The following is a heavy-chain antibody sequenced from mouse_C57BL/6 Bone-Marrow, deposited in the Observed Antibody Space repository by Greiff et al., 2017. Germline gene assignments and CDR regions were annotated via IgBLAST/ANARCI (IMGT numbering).Heavy chain of an antibody. J-gene: IGHJ2*01. CDR1: GFTFSDYY. CDR2: INYDGSST. D-gene: IGHD2-1*01. V-gene: IGHV5-16*01. Sequence: EVHLVESEGGLVQPGSSMKLSCTASGFTFSDYYMAWVRQVPEKGLEWVANINYDGSSTYYLDSLKSRFIISRDNAKNILYLQMSSLKSEDTATYYCARERDGNYDYFDYWGQGTTLTVSS. CDR3: ARERDGNYDYFDY.